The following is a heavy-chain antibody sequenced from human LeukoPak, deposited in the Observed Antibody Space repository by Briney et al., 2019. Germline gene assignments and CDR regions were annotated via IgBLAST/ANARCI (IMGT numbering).Heavy chain of an antibody. CDR3: ARNKKYYYDSSGYQYYFDY. D-gene: IGHD3-22*01. Sequence: SETLSLTCTVSGGSISSGSYYWSWIRQPAGKGLEWIGRIYTSGSTNYNPSLKSRVTISVDTSKNHFSLKLSSVTAADTAVYYCARNKKYYYDSSGYQYYFDYWGQGTLVTVSS. V-gene: IGHV4-61*02. CDR2: IYTSGST. J-gene: IGHJ4*02. CDR1: GGSISSGSYY.